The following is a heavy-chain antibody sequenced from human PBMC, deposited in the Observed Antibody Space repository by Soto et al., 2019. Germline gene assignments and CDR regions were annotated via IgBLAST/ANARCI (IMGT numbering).Heavy chain of an antibody. D-gene: IGHD6-19*01. CDR3: ARVRGNSSGWYYFDY. CDR1: GYTFTSYG. V-gene: IGHV1-18*01. Sequence: QVQLVQSGAEVKKPGASVKVSCKASGYTFTSYGISWVRQAPGQGLEWMGWISAYNGNTNYAQKLQGRVTMTTDTSTSTADMELRSLRSDDTAVYYCARVRGNSSGWYYFDYWGQGTLVTVSS. CDR2: ISAYNGNT. J-gene: IGHJ4*02.